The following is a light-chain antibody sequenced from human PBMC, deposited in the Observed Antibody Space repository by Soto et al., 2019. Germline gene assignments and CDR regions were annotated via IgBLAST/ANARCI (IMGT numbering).Light chain of an antibody. J-gene: IGLJ1*01. CDR3: SSYTSSSIDYV. V-gene: IGLV2-14*01. Sequence: QSALTQPASVSGSPGQSITISCTGTSSDVGGYNYVSWYQQHPGKAPKLMIYEVSNRPSGVSNRFSGCKSGNTASLTISGLQAEDEADDYCSSYTSSSIDYVFGTGTKLTVL. CDR2: EVS. CDR1: SSDVGGYNY.